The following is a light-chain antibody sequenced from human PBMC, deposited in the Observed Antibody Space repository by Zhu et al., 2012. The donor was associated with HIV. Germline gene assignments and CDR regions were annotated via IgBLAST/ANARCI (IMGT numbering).Light chain of an antibody. J-gene: IGKJ4*01. V-gene: IGKV3-11*01. Sequence: EIVLTQSPATLSLSPGERVTLSCRASQSVSRFLAWYQQKPGQAPRLLIYDASNRAAGIPARFSGSGSGTDFTLTISSLESEDFALYYCQQRSNWPLTFGGGTKVEIK. CDR3: QQRSNWPLT. CDR2: DAS. CDR1: QSVSRF.